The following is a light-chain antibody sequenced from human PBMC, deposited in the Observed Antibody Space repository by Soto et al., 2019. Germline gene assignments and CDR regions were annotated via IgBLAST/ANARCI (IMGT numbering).Light chain of an antibody. CDR2: DVS. J-gene: IGLJ2*01. V-gene: IGLV2-14*01. CDR3: SSYTTTTTLL. CDR1: SSDVGVYEY. Sequence: QSALTQPASVSGSPGQSITISCTGTSSDVGVYEYVSWYQQHPGKAPKLMIYDVSSRPSGISNRFSGSKSGNTAFLTISGLQTEDEADYYCSSYTTTTTLLFGGGTKVTVL.